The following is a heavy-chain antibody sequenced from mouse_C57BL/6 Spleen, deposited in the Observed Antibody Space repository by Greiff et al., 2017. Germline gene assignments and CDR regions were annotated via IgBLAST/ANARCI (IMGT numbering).Heavy chain of an antibody. CDR1: GFNIKDYY. V-gene: IGHV14-1*01. J-gene: IGHJ3*01. Sequence: VQLKESGAELVRPGASVKLSCTASGFNIKDYYMHWVKQRPEQGLEWIGRIDPEDGDTEYAPKFQGKATMTADTSSNTAYLQLSSLTSEDTAVYYCTRGGSGYWFAYWGQGTLVTVSA. CDR3: TRGGSGYWFAY. D-gene: IGHD3-2*02. CDR2: IDPEDGDT.